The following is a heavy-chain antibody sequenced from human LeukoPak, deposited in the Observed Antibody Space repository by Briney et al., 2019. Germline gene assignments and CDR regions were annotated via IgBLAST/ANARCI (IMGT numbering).Heavy chain of an antibody. CDR2: ISGSSDST. Sequence: AGGSLRLSCVASGFTFSRLAMSWVRQAPGKGLEWVSGISGSSDSTYYTDSVKGRFIIFRDNSKNTLYLQMNSLRAEDTAVYYCAKGPLLWNWGQGTLVTVSS. CDR3: AKGPLLWN. CDR1: GFTFSRLA. J-gene: IGHJ4*02. V-gene: IGHV3-23*01. D-gene: IGHD2/OR15-2a*01.